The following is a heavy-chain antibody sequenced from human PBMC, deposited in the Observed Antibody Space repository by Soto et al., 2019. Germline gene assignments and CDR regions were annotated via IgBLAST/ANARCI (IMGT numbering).Heavy chain of an antibody. CDR2: IYWNDDK. D-gene: IGHD1-26*01. J-gene: IGHJ5*02. CDR1: GFSLRSSGVG. CDR3: AHKPIRSGSRNWFDP. V-gene: IGHV2-5*01. Sequence: QITLKESGPTLMKPTQTLTLTGTFSGFSLRSSGVGVGLIRQPPGKHLEWLALIYWNDDKRYNPSLKTRLTITKDTSLKQVVLTMTNMDPVDTATYYWAHKPIRSGSRNWFDPWGQSTLVSVSS.